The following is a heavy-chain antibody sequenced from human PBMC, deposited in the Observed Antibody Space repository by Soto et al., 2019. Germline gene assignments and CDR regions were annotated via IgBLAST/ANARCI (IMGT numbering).Heavy chain of an antibody. J-gene: IGHJ6*02. V-gene: IGHV1-46*02. CDR1: GYTLNTYY. CDR2: INPRGGST. D-gene: IGHD2-15*01. CDR3: ARGGGFSPYYYNLDV. Sequence: RASVKVSCKASGYTLNTYYMHWVRQAPGQGPEWMGIINPRGGSTTYAQNFQDRVTMTRDTSSSTVYMELSSLRSEDTAVYYCARGGGFSPYYYNLDVWGQGTTVTVSS.